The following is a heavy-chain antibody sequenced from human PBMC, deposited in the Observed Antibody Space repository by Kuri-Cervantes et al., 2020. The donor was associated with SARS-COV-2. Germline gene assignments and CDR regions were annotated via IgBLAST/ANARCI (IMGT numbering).Heavy chain of an antibody. Sequence: GGSLRLSCAASGFTFSSYAMHWVRQAPGKGLEWVAVISYDGSNKYYADSVKGRSTISRDNSKNTLYLQMNSLRAEDTAVYYCARASGSPDFDYWGQGTLVTVSS. D-gene: IGHD1-26*01. J-gene: IGHJ4*02. V-gene: IGHV3-30-3*01. CDR3: ARASGSPDFDY. CDR1: GFTFSSYA. CDR2: ISYDGSNK.